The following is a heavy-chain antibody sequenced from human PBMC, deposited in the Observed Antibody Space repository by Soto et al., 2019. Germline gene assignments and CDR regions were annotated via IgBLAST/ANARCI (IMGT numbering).Heavy chain of an antibody. CDR2: INPIGART. J-gene: IGHJ5*02. CDR1: GGTFRTAA. Sequence: SVKVACTASGGTFRTAAFGWVRKAPGQGIEWMGTINPIGARTDYAQKFQGRVTITADTSTSTAYMELTSLRSEDTAVYYCARSEAGAAAVRSWFDPWGQGTLVTVSS. D-gene: IGHD6-13*01. CDR3: ARSEAGAAAVRSWFDP. V-gene: IGHV1-69*04.